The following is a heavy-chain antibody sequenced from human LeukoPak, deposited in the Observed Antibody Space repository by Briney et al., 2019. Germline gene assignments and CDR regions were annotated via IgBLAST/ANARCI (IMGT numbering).Heavy chain of an antibody. Sequence: PSETLSLTCTVSGGSISSGGYYWSWIRQHPGKGLEWIGCIYYSGSTYYNPSLKSRVTISVDTSKNQFSLKLSSVTAADTAVYYCARERSGANWFDPWGQGTLVTVSS. CDR1: GGSISSGGYY. J-gene: IGHJ5*02. D-gene: IGHD3-3*01. CDR2: IYYSGST. CDR3: ARERSGANWFDP. V-gene: IGHV4-31*03.